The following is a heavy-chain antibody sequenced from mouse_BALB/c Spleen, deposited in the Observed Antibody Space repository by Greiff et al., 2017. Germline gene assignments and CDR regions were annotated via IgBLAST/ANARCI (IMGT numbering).Heavy chain of an antibody. D-gene: IGHD1-1*01. CDR1: GYTFTDYA. CDR2: ISTYYGDA. V-gene: IGHV1S137*01. CDR3: ARDGSSYAMDY. J-gene: IGHJ4*01. Sequence: QVQLQQSGAELVRPGVSVKISCKGSGYTFTDYAMHWVKQSHAKSLEWIGVISTYYGDASYNQKFKGKATMTVDKSSSTAYMELARLTSEDSAIYYCARDGSSYAMDYWGQGTSVTVSS.